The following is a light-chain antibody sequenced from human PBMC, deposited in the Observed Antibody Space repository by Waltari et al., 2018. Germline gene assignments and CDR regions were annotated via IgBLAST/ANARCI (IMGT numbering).Light chain of an antibody. V-gene: IGKV1-5*03. CDR3: QQYSSHYT. CDR1: QSILTW. CDR2: KAS. J-gene: IGKJ2*01. Sequence: DIQMTQSPSTLSASVGDRVTITCRASQSILTWLAWYQQKPGKDPKLLIYKASNLQSGVPSRFSGSGSGTEFTLTISSLQPDDFATYYCQQYSSHYTFGQGTKLEIK.